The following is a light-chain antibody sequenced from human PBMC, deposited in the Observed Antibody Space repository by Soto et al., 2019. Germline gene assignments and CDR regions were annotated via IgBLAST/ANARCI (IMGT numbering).Light chain of an antibody. CDR2: DNN. CDR1: SSNIGINA. Sequence: QSVLTQPPSASGTPGQRVTISCSGSSSNIGINAVNWYQQLPGTAPNLVMFDNNQRPSGVPDRFSGSKSGISASLAISGLQSEDEADYSCAAWDDSLNGLVFGAGTKLTVL. V-gene: IGLV1-44*01. J-gene: IGLJ1*01. CDR3: AAWDDSLNGLV.